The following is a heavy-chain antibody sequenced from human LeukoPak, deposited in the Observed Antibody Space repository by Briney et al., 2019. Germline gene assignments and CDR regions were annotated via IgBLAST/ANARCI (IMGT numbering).Heavy chain of an antibody. Sequence: GGSLRLSCEASGFPFSSYVMSWVRQAPGKGLEWIAYINHNAEMIFYPDFVKGRFTISRDNAKNSLYLQMNALRDEDTAIYYCARDHDWAFDLWGQGTLVTVSS. CDR1: GFPFSSYV. J-gene: IGHJ4*02. CDR3: ARDHDWAFDL. D-gene: IGHD3-9*01. V-gene: IGHV3-48*02. CDR2: INHNAEMI.